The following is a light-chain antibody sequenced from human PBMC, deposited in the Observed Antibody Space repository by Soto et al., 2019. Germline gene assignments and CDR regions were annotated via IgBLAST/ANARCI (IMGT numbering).Light chain of an antibody. CDR1: QSVSDSY. J-gene: IGKJ5*01. CDR3: QQYNNWPRIT. V-gene: IGKV3-15*01. CDR2: GAS. Sequence: ENVLTQSPATLSLSPGEGATLSCRASQSVSDSYLAWYQQKPGQAPRLLIYGASTRATGIPARFSGSGSGTEFTLTISSLQSEDFAVYYCQQYNNWPRITFGQGTRLEIK.